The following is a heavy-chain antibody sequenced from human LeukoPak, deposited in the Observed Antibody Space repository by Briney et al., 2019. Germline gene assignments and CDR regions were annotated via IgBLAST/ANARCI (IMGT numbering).Heavy chain of an antibody. CDR1: GFTFSSYE. J-gene: IGHJ6*02. V-gene: IGHV3-48*03. CDR3: ARDKAEGAGGSGSYINLRYYYYGMDV. Sequence: PGGALRLSCAASGFTFSSYEMNWVRQAPGKGLEWVSYISSSGSTIYYADSVKGRFTISRDNAKNSLYLQMNSLRAEDTAVYYCARDKAEGAGGSGSYINLRYYYYGMDVWGQGTTVTVSS. D-gene: IGHD3-10*01. CDR2: ISSSGSTI.